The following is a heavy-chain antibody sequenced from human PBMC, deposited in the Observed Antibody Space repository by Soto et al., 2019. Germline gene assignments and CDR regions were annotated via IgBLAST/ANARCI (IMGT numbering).Heavy chain of an antibody. V-gene: IGHV1-69*06. CDR1: GGTFSSYA. CDR2: IIPIFGTA. J-gene: IGHJ6*02. Sequence: SVKVSCKASGGTFSSYAISWVRQAPGQGLEWMGGIIPIFGTANYAQKFQGRVTITADKSTSTAYMELSSLRSEDTAVYYCARARKRYYASSGYYAYYYSGMDVWGQGTKVTVYS. CDR3: ARARKRYYASSGYYAYYYSGMDV. D-gene: IGHD3-22*01.